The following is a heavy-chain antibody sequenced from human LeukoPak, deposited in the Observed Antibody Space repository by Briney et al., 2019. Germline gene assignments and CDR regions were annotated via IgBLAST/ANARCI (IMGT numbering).Heavy chain of an antibody. CDR3: ARVTSLYCGGDCYLDSFDI. J-gene: IGHJ3*02. CDR1: GFTFDDYG. Sequence: GGSLRLSCAASGFTFDDYGMSWVRQAPGKGLEWVSGINWNGGSTGYADSVKGRFTISRDNAKNSLYLQMNSLRAEDTALYYCARVTSLYCGGDCYLDSFDIWGQGTMVTVSS. D-gene: IGHD2-21*02. CDR2: INWNGGST. V-gene: IGHV3-20*04.